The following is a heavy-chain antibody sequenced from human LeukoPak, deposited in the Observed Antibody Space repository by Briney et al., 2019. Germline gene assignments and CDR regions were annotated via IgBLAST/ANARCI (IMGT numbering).Heavy chain of an antibody. J-gene: IGHJ4*02. D-gene: IGHD6-6*01. V-gene: IGHV4-59*01. Sequence: PSETLSLTCTVSGGSITNYFWSWIRQPPGKGLEWIGYIHSSGSTNYNPSLKSRVTISVDTSKNQFSLKLSSVTAADTAVYYCARVKDSPEYFFDYWGQGTLVTVSS. CDR2: IHSSGST. CDR1: GGSITNYF. CDR3: ARVKDSPEYFFDY.